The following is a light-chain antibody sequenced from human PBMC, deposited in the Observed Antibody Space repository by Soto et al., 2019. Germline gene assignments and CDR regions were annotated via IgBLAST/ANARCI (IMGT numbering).Light chain of an antibody. CDR2: DAS. Sequence: DFQMTQSPSSLSASVGDRVTITCQASQDISNYLNWYQQKPGRAPKLLIYDASTLERGVPSRFSGTGSGTLFTFAISSLQPEDIGIYYCQQSANLPITFGQGTRLEIK. J-gene: IGKJ5*01. V-gene: IGKV1-33*01. CDR3: QQSANLPIT. CDR1: QDISNY.